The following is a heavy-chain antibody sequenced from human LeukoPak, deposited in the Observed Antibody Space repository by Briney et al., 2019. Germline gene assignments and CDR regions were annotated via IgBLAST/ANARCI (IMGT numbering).Heavy chain of an antibody. CDR1: DYTFTSYG. CDR2: ISAYNGNT. CDR3: AREGRLWFGELLVQDY. Sequence: ASVKVSCKASDYTFTSYGISWVRQAPGQGLEWMGWISAYNGNTNYAQKLQGRVTMTTDTSTSTAYMELRSLRSDDTAVYYCAREGRLWFGELLVQDYWGQGTLVTVSS. D-gene: IGHD3-10*01. J-gene: IGHJ4*02. V-gene: IGHV1-18*01.